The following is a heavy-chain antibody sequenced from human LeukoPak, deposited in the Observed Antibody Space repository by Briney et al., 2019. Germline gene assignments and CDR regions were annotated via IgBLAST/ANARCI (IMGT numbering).Heavy chain of an antibody. CDR2: VSGTGGRT. CDR1: GFTFSTYA. J-gene: IGHJ4*02. V-gene: IGHV3-23*01. Sequence: PGGSLRLSCAASGFTFSTYAMSWVRQAPGKGLEWVSVVSGTGGRTYYADSVKGRFTISRDNSKNTLYLQMNSLRAEDTAVYYCARYCSSTSCSTPFDYWGQGTLVTVSS. CDR3: ARYCSSTSCSTPFDY. D-gene: IGHD2-2*02.